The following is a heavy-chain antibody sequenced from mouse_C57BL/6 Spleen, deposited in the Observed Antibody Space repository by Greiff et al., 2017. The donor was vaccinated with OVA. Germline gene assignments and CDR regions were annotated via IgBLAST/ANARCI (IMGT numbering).Heavy chain of an antibody. CDR1: GYTFTSYW. Sequence: QVQLKQPGAELVKPGASVKLSCKASGYTFTSYWMQWVKQRPGQGLEWIGEIDPSDSYTNYNQKFKGKATLTVDTSSSTAYMQLSSLTSEDSAVYYCATGVTTNYFDYWGQGTTLTVSS. CDR3: ATGVTTNYFDY. CDR2: IDPSDSYT. V-gene: IGHV1-50*01. J-gene: IGHJ2*01. D-gene: IGHD2-2*01.